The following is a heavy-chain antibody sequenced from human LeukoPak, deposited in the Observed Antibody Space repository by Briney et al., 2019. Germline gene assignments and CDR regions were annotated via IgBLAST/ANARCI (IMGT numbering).Heavy chain of an antibody. J-gene: IGHJ4*02. CDR2: ISGSGGST. CDR1: GLTFSSYA. D-gene: IGHD3-22*01. CDR3: AKGPTVYYDSSGDQLGY. Sequence: GGSLRLSCAASGLTFSSYAMSWVRQAPGKGLEWVSVISGSGGSTYYADSVKGRFTISRDNSKNTLYLQMNSLRAEDTAVYYCAKGPTVYYDSSGDQLGYWGQGTLVTVSS. V-gene: IGHV3-23*01.